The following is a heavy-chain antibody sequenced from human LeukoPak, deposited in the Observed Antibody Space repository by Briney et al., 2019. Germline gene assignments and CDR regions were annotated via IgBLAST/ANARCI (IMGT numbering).Heavy chain of an antibody. CDR1: GGSSSSYY. Sequence: SETLSLTGTVAGGSSSSYYWSWLRQPRGKLLEWIAYISDIRSINYNPSLKSRVTISLDTSKNQFSLKLSPVPAADTAVYYCAGHHPRNTVDFWGQGTLVTVSS. D-gene: IGHD2/OR15-2a*01. J-gene: IGHJ4*02. CDR2: ISDIRSI. CDR3: AGHHPRNTVDF. V-gene: IGHV4-59*08.